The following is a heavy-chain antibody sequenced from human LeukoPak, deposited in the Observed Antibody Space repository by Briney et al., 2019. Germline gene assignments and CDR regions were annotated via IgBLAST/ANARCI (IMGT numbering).Heavy chain of an antibody. V-gene: IGHV3-53*01. D-gene: IGHD3-22*01. CDR1: GLTVSSNS. CDR2: IYSAGAT. CDR3: ARDRGTSGYIFDY. Sequence: GGSLRLSCAASGLTVSSNSMRWVRQAPRKGLEWVSVIYSAGATYYADSVRGRFTISRDNSKNTVYLQMNSLRAEDTAFYYCARDRGTSGYIFDYWGRGTLVTVSS. J-gene: IGHJ4*02.